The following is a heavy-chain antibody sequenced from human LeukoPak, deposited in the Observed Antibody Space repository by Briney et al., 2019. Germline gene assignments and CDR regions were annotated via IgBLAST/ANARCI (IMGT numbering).Heavy chain of an antibody. CDR1: GYTFTSYG. V-gene: IGHV1-18*01. CDR3: ARTSSSGWQTTFDY. Sequence: ASVKVSCKASGYTFTSYGISWVRQAPGQGLEWMGWISAYNGNTNYAQKLQGRVTMTTGTSTSTAYMELRSLRSDDTAVYYCARTSSSGWQTTFDYWGQGTLVTVSS. CDR2: ISAYNGNT. J-gene: IGHJ4*02. D-gene: IGHD6-19*01.